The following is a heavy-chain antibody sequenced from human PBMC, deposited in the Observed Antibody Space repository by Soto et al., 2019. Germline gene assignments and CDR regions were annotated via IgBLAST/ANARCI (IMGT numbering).Heavy chain of an antibody. V-gene: IGHV3-33*01. CDR2: IWYDGSNK. Sequence: GGSLRLSCAASGFTFSSYGMHWVRQAPGKGLEWVAVIWYDGSNKYYADSVKRRFTISRDNSKNTLYLQMNSLRAEDTAVYYSARVGDGRGYDAFNIWGQGKMVTVSS. CDR1: GFTFSSYG. D-gene: IGHD3-10*02. J-gene: IGHJ3*02. CDR3: ARVGDGRGYDAFNI.